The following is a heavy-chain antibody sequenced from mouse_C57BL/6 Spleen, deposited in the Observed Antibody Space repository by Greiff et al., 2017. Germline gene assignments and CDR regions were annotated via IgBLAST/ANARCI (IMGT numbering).Heavy chain of an antibody. D-gene: IGHD2-3*01. CDR3: AILLSGDAMDY. J-gene: IGHJ4*01. V-gene: IGHV14-2*01. Sequence: VQLQQSGAELVKPGASVKLSCTASGFNIKDYYMHWVKQRTEQGLEWIGRIDPEDGETTYAPKFQGKATITADTSSNTAYLQLSSLTSDDTAVDYCAILLSGDAMDYWGQGTSVTVSS. CDR1: GFNIKDYY. CDR2: IDPEDGET.